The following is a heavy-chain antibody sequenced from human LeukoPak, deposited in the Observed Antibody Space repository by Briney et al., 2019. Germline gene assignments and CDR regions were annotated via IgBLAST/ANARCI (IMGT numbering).Heavy chain of an antibody. CDR1: GGSISSSSYY. CDR3: ARDLRGARYDAFDI. D-gene: IGHD1-26*01. CDR2: IYYSGST. V-gene: IGHV4-39*07. Sequence: KPSETLSLTCTVSGGSISSSSYYWGWIRQPPGKGLEWIGSIYYSGSTYYNPSLKSRVTISVDTSKNQFSLKLSSVTAADTAVYYCARDLRGARYDAFDIWGQGTMVTVSS. J-gene: IGHJ3*02.